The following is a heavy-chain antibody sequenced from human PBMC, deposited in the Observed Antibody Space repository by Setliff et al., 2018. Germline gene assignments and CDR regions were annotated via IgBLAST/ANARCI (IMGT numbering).Heavy chain of an antibody. CDR2: INPNSGGT. V-gene: IGHV1-2*04. D-gene: IGHD3-16*02. Sequence: ASVKVSCKASGYTFTGYYMHWVRQAPGQGLEWMGWINPNSGGTNYAQKFQGWVTMTRDTSISTACMELSRLRSDDTAVYYCARSARTYHAFYDYVWGSYRPGTGDAFDIWGQGTMVTVSS. CDR1: GYTFTGYY. J-gene: IGHJ3*02. CDR3: ARSARTYHAFYDYVWGSYRPGTGDAFDI.